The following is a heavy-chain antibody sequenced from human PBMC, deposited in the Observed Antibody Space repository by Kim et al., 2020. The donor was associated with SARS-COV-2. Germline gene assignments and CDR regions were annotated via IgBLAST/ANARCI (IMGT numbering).Heavy chain of an antibody. CDR1: GGTFSSYT. CDR3: AREGGRGGCSSTSCLDDY. CDR2: IIPILGIA. V-gene: IGHV1-69*04. Sequence: SVKVSCKASGGTFSSYTISWVRQAPGQGLEWMGRIIPILGIANYAQKFQGRVTITADKSTSTAYMELSSLRSEDTAVYYCAREGGRGGCSSTSCLDDYWGQGALVTVSS. D-gene: IGHD2-2*01. J-gene: IGHJ4*02.